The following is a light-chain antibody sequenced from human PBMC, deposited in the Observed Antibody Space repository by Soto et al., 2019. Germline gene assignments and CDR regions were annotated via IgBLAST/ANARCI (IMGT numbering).Light chain of an antibody. Sequence: DIQMTQSPSSLSASVGDRVTFTCRASESINNCLSWFQQKPGQAPKLLIYAASSLQRGVQSRFSDSGFGTDFILTIDSLQPEDFATYYRQQTYIDPATFGQGTKVGVK. J-gene: IGKJ1*01. CDR3: QQTYIDPAT. CDR1: ESINNC. CDR2: AAS. V-gene: IGKV1-39*01.